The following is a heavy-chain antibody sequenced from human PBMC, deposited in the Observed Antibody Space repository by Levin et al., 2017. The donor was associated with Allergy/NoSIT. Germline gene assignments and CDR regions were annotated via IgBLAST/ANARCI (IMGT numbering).Heavy chain of an antibody. CDR3: ARDRGYSGYDPHYYYYYMDG. V-gene: IGHV3-48*02. CDR1: GFTFSSYS. CDR2: ISSSSSTI. D-gene: IGHD5-12*01. Sequence: GESLKISCAASGFTFSSYSMNWVRQAPGKGLEWVSYISSSSSTIYYADSVKGRFTISRDNAKNSLYLQMNSLRDEDTAVYYCARDRGYSGYDPHYYYYYMDGWGKGTTVTVSS. J-gene: IGHJ6*03.